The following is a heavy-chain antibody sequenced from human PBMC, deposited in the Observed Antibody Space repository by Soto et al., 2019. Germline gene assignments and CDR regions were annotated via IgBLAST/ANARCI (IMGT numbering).Heavy chain of an antibody. CDR2: IDPSDSYT. Sequence: GETLKISCKGSGYSFTSYWISWVRQMPGKGLEWMGRIDPSDSYTKYSSSFQGQVSISADKSITTAYLQWHSLKASDTAMYFCARRGSGWSFDYWGRGTLVTVSS. CDR1: GYSFTSYW. J-gene: IGHJ4*02. D-gene: IGHD6-19*01. CDR3: ARRGSGWSFDY. V-gene: IGHV5-10-1*04.